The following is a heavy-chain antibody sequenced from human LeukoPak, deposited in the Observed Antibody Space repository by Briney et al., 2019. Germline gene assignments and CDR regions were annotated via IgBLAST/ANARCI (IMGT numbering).Heavy chain of an antibody. J-gene: IGHJ4*02. CDR1: GFTVSSNY. V-gene: IGHV3-15*01. CDR3: AHRDTTMVRVDY. D-gene: IGHD5-18*01. CDR2: IKSKTDGGTT. Sequence: GGSLRLSCAASGFTVSSNYMSWVRQAPGKGLEWVGRIKSKTDGGTTDYAAPVKGRFTISRDDSKNTLYLQMNSLTTEDTAVYFCAHRDTTMVRVDYWGQGTLVTVSS.